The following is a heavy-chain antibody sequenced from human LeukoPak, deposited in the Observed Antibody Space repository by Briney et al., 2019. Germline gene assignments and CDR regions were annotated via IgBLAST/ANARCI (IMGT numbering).Heavy chain of an antibody. Sequence: ASVKVSCKASGYTFTGYYMHWVRQAPGQGLEWMGWINPNSGGTNYAQKFQGRVTMTRDTSISTAYMELSRLRSDDTAVYYCAIGIVVVPAAINYYYYMDVWGKGTTVTVSS. CDR1: GYTFTGYY. J-gene: IGHJ6*03. CDR3: AIGIVVVPAAINYYYYMDV. CDR2: INPNSGGT. V-gene: IGHV1-2*02. D-gene: IGHD2-2*02.